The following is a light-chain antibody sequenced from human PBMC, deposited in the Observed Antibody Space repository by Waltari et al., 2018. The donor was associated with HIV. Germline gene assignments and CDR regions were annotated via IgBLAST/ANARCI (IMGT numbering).Light chain of an antibody. CDR2: QDT. CDR3: QSAHNSDVI. V-gene: IGLV3-25*03. Sequence: SYELTQTPSVSVPPGQTAKTMCTGNALPTNNVYWYQQKAGQAPVMIIFQDTKRPSDIPARFSASSAGTTATLTISGVQAEDEADYFCQSAHNSDVIFGGGTKLTVL. CDR1: ALPTNN. J-gene: IGLJ2*01.